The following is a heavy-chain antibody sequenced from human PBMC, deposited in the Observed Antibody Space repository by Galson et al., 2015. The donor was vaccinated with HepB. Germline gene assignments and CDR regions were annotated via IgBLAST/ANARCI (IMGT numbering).Heavy chain of an antibody. J-gene: IGHJ4*02. CDR2: IRYDGSNK. CDR1: GFTFSSYG. CDR3: AGQWNYYDSSGLDY. V-gene: IGHV3-30*02. D-gene: IGHD3-22*01. Sequence: SLRLSCAASGFTFSSYGMHWVRQAPGKGLEWVAFIRYDGSNKYYADSVKGRFTISRDNSKNTLYLQMNSLRAEDTAVYYCAGQWNYYDSSGLDYWGQGTLVTVSS.